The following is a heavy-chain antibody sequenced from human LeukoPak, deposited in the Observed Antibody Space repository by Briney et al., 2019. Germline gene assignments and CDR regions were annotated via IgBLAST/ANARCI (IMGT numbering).Heavy chain of an antibody. J-gene: IGHJ4*02. CDR1: GFISSNYG. Sequence: GESLRLSCAASGFISSNYGMNWVRQAPGKGLEWVSSISSSSGYIYYADSVRGRFTISRDNAKNSLSLQMNSLRAEDTAAYYCARGGKYCTNGVCHFYFDYWGQGTLVTVSS. CDR3: ARGGKYCTNGVCHFYFDY. CDR2: ISSSSGYI. D-gene: IGHD2-8*01. V-gene: IGHV3-21*01.